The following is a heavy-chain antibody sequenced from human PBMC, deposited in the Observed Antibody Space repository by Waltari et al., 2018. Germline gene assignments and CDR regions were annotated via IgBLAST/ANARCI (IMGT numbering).Heavy chain of an antibody. CDR2: K. D-gene: IGHD4-17*01. J-gene: IGHJ1*01. CDR3: GRIAFGDEGGYFQH. CDR1: GGAVSSNYN. V-gene: IGHV4-39*01. Sequence: QLQLQESGPGLVKPSESLCLTCTVSGGAVSSNYNWGWIRQTPGKGLEWMGHKQYNPSLKSRVPISLDTSKNQFSLRLSSVGAADTAVYFCGRIAFGDEGGYFQHWGQGTLVTVSS.